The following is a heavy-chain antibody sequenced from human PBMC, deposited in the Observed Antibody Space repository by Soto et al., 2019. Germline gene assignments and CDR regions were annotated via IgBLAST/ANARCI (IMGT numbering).Heavy chain of an antibody. J-gene: IGHJ4*02. CDR2: ISGSGGST. CDR3: ATQVVVAVAYYFGY. D-gene: IGHD2-15*01. V-gene: IGHV3-23*01. Sequence: GGSLRLSCAASGFTFSSYAMSWVRQAPGKGLEWVSAISGSGGSTYYADSVKGRFTISRDNSKNTLYLQMNSLRAEDTAVYYCATQVVVAVAYYFGYWGQGTLVTVSS. CDR1: GFTFSSYA.